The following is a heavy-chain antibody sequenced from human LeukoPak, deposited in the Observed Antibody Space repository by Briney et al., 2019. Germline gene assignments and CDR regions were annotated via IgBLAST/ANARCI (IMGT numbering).Heavy chain of an antibody. D-gene: IGHD2-21*02. CDR1: GGSISSGGYY. CDR2: IYYSGRT. V-gene: IGHV4-31*03. J-gene: IGHJ3*02. Sequence: KPSETLSLTCTVSGGSISSGGYYWSWIRQHPGKGLEWIGYIYYSGRTYYNPSLKSRLTISVDTSKNQFSLRLSSVTAADTAVYYCARSSYCGGDCLSHPRYAFDIWGQGTMVTVSS. CDR3: ARSSYCGGDCLSHPRYAFDI.